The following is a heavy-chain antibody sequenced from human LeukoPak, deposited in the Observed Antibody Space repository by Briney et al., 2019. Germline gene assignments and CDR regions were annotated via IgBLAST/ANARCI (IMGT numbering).Heavy chain of an antibody. D-gene: IGHD1-26*01. CDR3: ARDRGSQPFIDY. CDR2: IRYDGSNK. Sequence: GGSLRLSCAASGFTFSSYGMHWVRQAPGKGLEWVAFIRYDGSNKYYADSVKGRFTISRDNSKNTLYLQMNSLRAEDTAVYYCARDRGSQPFIDYWGQGTLVTVSS. V-gene: IGHV3-30*02. CDR1: GFTFSSYG. J-gene: IGHJ4*02.